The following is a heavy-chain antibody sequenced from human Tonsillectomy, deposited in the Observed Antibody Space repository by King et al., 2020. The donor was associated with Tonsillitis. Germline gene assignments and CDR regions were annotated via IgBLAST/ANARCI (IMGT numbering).Heavy chain of an antibody. Sequence: VQLVESGGGVVQPGGSLRLSCAASGFTFSSYAMHWVRQAPGKGLEWVAGISYDGSNKYYADSVKGRFTIPRDNSKNTQYLQMNSLRTEDTAVYFCAGEQWLVPSPFDYWGQGTLVTVSS. D-gene: IGHD6-19*01. J-gene: IGHJ4*02. CDR1: GFTFSSYA. CDR2: ISYDGSNK. V-gene: IGHV3-30*16. CDR3: AGEQWLVPSPFDY.